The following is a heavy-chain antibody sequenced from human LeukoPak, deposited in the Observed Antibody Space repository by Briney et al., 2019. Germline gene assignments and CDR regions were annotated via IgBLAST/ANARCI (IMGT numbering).Heavy chain of an antibody. V-gene: IGHV4-59*08. Sequence: SETLSLTCAVSGVSISGHSWIWILQPPGKGLEWIGYVYDSGTTNYNPSLKSRITISVDTSNNQFSLKLSSVTAADTALYYCARLSGYSYTDSWGRGTLVTVSS. CDR1: GVSISGHS. CDR2: VYDSGTT. CDR3: ARLSGYSYTDS. J-gene: IGHJ4*02. D-gene: IGHD5-18*01.